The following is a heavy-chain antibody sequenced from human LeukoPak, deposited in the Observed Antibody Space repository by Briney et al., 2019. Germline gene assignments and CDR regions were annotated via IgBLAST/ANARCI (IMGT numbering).Heavy chain of an antibody. J-gene: IGHJ4*02. D-gene: IGHD2-2*02. V-gene: IGHV5-51*01. CDR2: IYPVDSDT. CDR1: GFRFTNYW. Sequence: GEPLKISCKASGFRFTNYWIGWGRQMPGKGLEWMGIIYPVDSDTRYSPSFQGQVTISADKSINTAYLQWSSLKASDTAVFYCARTPPANCSGSNCYTGAFDYWGQGTLVTVSS. CDR3: ARTPPANCSGSNCYTGAFDY.